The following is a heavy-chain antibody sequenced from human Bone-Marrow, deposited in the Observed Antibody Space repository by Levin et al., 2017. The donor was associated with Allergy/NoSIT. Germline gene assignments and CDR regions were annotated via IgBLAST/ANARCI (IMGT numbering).Heavy chain of an antibody. Sequence: GESLKISCAASGFTVSSNYMSWVRQAPGKGLEWVSVIYSGGSTYYADSVKGRFTISRDNSKNTLYLQMNSLRAEDTAVYYCARGSSSWSREATDYYYGMDVWGQGTTVTVSS. CDR2: IYSGGST. J-gene: IGHJ6*02. D-gene: IGHD6-13*01. CDR1: GFTVSSNY. V-gene: IGHV3-53*01. CDR3: ARGSSSWSREATDYYYGMDV.